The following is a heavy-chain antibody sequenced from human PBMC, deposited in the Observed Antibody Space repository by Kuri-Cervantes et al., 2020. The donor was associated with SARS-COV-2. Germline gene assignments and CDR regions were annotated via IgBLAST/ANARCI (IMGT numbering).Heavy chain of an antibody. Sequence: SVKVSCKASGGTFSSYAISWVRQAPGQGLEWMGRIIPILGTANYAQKFQGRVTITADKSTSTAYMELSSLRSEDTAVYYCAAWGFPIVGATGPDAFDIWCQGRMVTVS. CDR2: IIPILGTA. J-gene: IGHJ3*02. CDR3: AAWGFPIVGATGPDAFDI. CDR1: GGTFSSYA. V-gene: IGHV1-69*04. D-gene: IGHD1-26*01.